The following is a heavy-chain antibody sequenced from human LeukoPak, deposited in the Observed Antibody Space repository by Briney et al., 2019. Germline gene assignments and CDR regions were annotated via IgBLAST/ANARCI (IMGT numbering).Heavy chain of an antibody. V-gene: IGHV1-46*01. CDR2: INPSGGST. CDR1: GYTFTTWY. J-gene: IGHJ4*02. CDR3: VRNVGSGFDY. Sequence: ASVKVSRKPSGYTFTTWYIHWVRQAPGQGLEWMGMINPSGGSTSFAQKFQGRVTMTSDTSTTTVYMELSSLRSEDTAVYYCVRNVGSGFDYWGQGTLVTVSS. D-gene: IGHD1-1*01.